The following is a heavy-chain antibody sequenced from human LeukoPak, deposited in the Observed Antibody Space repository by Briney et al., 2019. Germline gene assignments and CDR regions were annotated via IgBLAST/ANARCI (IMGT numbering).Heavy chain of an antibody. V-gene: IGHV3-74*01. CDR3: ARVLSGSWDWFDP. CDR2: INPDGSTT. D-gene: IGHD3-22*01. Sequence: HPGGSLRLSCAASGFTFSRYWIHWVRHAPGKGLEWVSRINPDGSTTTYADSVKGRFTISRDNAKNTVYLQMNSLRAEDTAVYYCARVLSGSWDWFDPWGQGTLVTVSS. CDR1: GFTFSRYW. J-gene: IGHJ5*02.